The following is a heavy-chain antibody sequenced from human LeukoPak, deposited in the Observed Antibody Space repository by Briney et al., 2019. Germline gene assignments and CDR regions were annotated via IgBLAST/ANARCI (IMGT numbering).Heavy chain of an antibody. J-gene: IGHJ3*02. D-gene: IGHD3-22*01. CDR3: ARDGLDSSGPVAFDI. V-gene: IGHV3-66*01. CDR2: IHINGDT. CDR1: EFTVSSNY. Sequence: PGGSLRLSCVASEFTVSSNYMSWVRQAPGKGLEWVSIIHINGDTHYADSVKGRFTISRDNSKNTLYLQMNGLRSEDTAVYYCARDGLDSSGPVAFDIWGQGTMVTVSS.